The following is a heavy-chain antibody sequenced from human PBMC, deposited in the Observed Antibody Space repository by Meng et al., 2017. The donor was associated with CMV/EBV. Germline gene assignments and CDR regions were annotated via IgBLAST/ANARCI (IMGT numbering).Heavy chain of an antibody. CDR1: GFTFSSYS. Sequence: GESLKISCAASGFTFSSYSMNWVRQAPGKGLKWVSSISSSSSYIYYADSVKGRFTISRDNAKNSLYLQMNSLRAEDTAVYYCARGSSSSYYYYGMDVWGQGTTVTVSS. J-gene: IGHJ6*02. V-gene: IGHV3-21*01. D-gene: IGHD6-6*01. CDR3: ARGSSSSYYYYGMDV. CDR2: ISSSSSYI.